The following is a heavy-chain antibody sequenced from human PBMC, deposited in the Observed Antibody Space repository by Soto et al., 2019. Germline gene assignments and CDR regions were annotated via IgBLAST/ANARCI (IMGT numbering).Heavy chain of an antibody. Sequence: QVQLVQSGAEVKKPGASVKVSCKASGYTFTSYGISWVRQAPGQGLEWMGWISAYNGNTNYAQELQGRVTMTTDTTTSQAYMERRSLRSDDTAVYYCARDGSGRAPGLRWFDPWGQGTLVTVSS. CDR1: GYTFTSYG. CDR3: ARDGSGRAPGLRWFDP. D-gene: IGHD3-10*01. J-gene: IGHJ5*02. CDR2: ISAYNGNT. V-gene: IGHV1-18*01.